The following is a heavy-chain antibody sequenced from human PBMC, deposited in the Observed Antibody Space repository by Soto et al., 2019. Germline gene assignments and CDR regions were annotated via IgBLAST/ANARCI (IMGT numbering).Heavy chain of an antibody. CDR1: GFTFSSYG. CDR3: ARTEYGGTYFDS. Sequence: QVQLVESGGGVVQPGRSLRLSCAASGFTFSSYGMHWVRQAPGKGLEWVAVIWYDGSNKYYADSVKGRFTISRDNSKNTLYLQMNSLRAEDTAVYYCARTEYGGTYFDSWGQGTLVTVSS. CDR2: IWYDGSNK. V-gene: IGHV3-33*01. J-gene: IGHJ4*02. D-gene: IGHD2-15*01.